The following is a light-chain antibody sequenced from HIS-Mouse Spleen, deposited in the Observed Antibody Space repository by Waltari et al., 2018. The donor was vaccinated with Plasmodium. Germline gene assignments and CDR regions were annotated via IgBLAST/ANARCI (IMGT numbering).Light chain of an antibody. Sequence: QSALTQPASVSGSPGQSLTISCTGTSSDVGSYNLVSCYQQHPGKAPKRMIYEGSKRPSGVSNRFSGSKSGNTASLTISGLQAEDEADYYCCSYAGSSTFVVFGGGTKLTVL. J-gene: IGLJ2*01. CDR3: CSYAGSSTFVV. V-gene: IGLV2-23*03. CDR2: EGS. CDR1: SSDVGSYNL.